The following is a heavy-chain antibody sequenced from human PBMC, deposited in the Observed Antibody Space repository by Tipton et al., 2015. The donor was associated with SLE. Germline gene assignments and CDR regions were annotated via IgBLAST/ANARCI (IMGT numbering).Heavy chain of an antibody. Sequence: SLRLSCAGSGFTFNNAWMSWVRQAPEKGLEWVGRIKNKANGEITDYTAPVKGRFTISRDDSKNTLYLQMNSLRAEDTAVYYCMKRPLVDYWGQGTLVTVSS. CDR1: GFTFNNAW. J-gene: IGHJ4*02. V-gene: IGHV3-15*01. CDR3: MKRPLVDY. CDR2: IKNKANGEIT.